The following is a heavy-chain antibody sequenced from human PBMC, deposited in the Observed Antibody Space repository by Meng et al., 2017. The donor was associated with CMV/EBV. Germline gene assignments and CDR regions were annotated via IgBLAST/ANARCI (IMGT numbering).Heavy chain of an antibody. V-gene: IGHV1-2*02. J-gene: IGHJ4*02. CDR2: INPNSGGT. Sequence: SGYTFTGYYMHWVRQAPGQGLEWMGWINPNSGGTNYVQKFQGRVTMTRDTSISTAYMELSRLRSDDTAVYYCARDFSHTAMVSRGSGYWGQGTLVTVSS. D-gene: IGHD5-18*01. CDR1: GYTFTGYY. CDR3: ARDFSHTAMVSRGSGY.